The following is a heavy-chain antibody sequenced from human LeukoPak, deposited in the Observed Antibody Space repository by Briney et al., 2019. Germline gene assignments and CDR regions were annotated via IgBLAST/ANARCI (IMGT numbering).Heavy chain of an antibody. CDR2: INRDESEK. CDR1: GFSFSTYW. J-gene: IGHJ4*02. Sequence: SGGSLRLSCAACGFSFSTYWMSWLRQAPGKGLEWVASINRDESEKWYVDAVKGRFTISRDDGKNSLYLQMNNLKAEDTAVYYCAKSRLLLSVDYWGQGTLVTVSS. D-gene: IGHD2-15*01. CDR3: AKSRLLLSVDY. V-gene: IGHV3-7*01.